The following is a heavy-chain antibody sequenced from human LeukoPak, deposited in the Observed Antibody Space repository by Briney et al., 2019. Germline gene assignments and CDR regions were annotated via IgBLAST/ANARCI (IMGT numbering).Heavy chain of an antibody. CDR2: ISGSGGST. CDR1: GCTFSSYA. V-gene: IGHV3-23*01. CDR3: ARAPYDFWSGYSLGY. J-gene: IGHJ4*02. D-gene: IGHD3-3*01. Sequence: GGSLRLSCAASGCTFSSYAMSWVRQAPGKGLEWVSAISGSGGSTYYADSVKGRFTISRDNSKNTLYLQMNSLRAEDTAVYYCARAPYDFWSGYSLGYWGQGTLVTVSS.